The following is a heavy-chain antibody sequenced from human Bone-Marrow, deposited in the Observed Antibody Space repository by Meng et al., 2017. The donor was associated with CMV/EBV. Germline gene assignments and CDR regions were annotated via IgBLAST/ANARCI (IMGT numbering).Heavy chain of an antibody. CDR3: ARQRGEYCSSTSCPEDPYYYSYGMDV. CDR2: IYYSGRT. V-gene: IGHV4-39*01. D-gene: IGHD2-2*01. CDR1: GGSISSSSYY. Sequence: SETLSLTCTVAGGSISSSSYYWGWIRQPPGKGLEWIGSIYYSGRTYYNPSLKSRVTISVDTSKNQFSLKLSSVTAADTAVYYCARQRGEYCSSTSCPEDPYYYSYGMDVWAQGTTVTVPS. J-gene: IGHJ6*02.